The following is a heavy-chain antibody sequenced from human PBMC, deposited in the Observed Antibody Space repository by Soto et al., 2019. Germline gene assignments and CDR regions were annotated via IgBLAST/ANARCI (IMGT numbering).Heavy chain of an antibody. CDR2: TYYRSNWRH. CDR3: ASGVAGSRFEL. D-gene: IGHD6-19*01. V-gene: IGHV6-1*01. CDR1: GDSVSSNTAA. Sequence: SQTLSLTCAISGDSVSSNTAAWNWIRSSPSRGLEWLGRTYYRSNWRHDYAVSVRSRITVNPDTSKNHFSLQLNSVTPDDTAVYYCASGVAGSRFELWGKGTMVIVSS. J-gene: IGHJ4*02.